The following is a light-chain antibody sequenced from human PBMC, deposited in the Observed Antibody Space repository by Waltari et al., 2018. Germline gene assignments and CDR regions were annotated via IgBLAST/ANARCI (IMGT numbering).Light chain of an antibody. CDR3: VLYMGNGIWV. CDR1: SGSVSTTYY. J-gene: IGLJ3*02. CDR2: NTN. Sequence: QTVVTQEPSFSVSPGGTVTLTCGLTSGSVSTTYYPSWYQQTPGQAPRTLIYNTNTRSSGVPDRLSGSSLGNKAALTITGAQADDESDYYCVLYMGNGIWVFGGGTKLTVL. V-gene: IGLV8-61*01.